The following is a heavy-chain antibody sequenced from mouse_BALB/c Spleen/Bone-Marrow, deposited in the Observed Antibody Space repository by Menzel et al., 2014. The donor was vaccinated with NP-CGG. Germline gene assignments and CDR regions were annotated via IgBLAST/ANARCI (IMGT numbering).Heavy chain of an antibody. V-gene: IGHV1-82*01. CDR1: GYAFSSSW. Sequence: QVQLQQSGPELVKPGASAKISCKASGYAFSSSWMNWVKQRPGQGLEWIGRIYPGDGDTKYNGKFKGKATLTADKSSSTAYMQLSSLTSVDSAVYFCARPLNWDPYAMDYWGQGTSVTVSP. J-gene: IGHJ4*01. CDR3: ARPLNWDPYAMDY. CDR2: IYPGDGDT. D-gene: IGHD4-1*02.